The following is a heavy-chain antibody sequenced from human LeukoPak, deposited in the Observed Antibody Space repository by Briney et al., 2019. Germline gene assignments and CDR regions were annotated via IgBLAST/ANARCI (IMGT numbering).Heavy chain of an antibody. Sequence: GASVKVSCKASGYTFTGYYIHWVRQAPGQGLEWMGQINPNSAASHYAQKFQDRVTMTSDTSINMAYMELRSLRSDDTAVYYCARDFYGSRPGAFDYWGQGTLITVSS. CDR1: GYTFTGYY. J-gene: IGHJ4*02. D-gene: IGHD3-10*01. V-gene: IGHV1-2*06. CDR3: ARDFYGSRPGAFDY. CDR2: INPNSAAS.